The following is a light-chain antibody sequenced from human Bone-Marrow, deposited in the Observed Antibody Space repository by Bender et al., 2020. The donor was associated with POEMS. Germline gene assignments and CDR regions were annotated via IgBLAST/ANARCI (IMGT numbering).Light chain of an antibody. CDR3: QSFDTSLSGWV. CDR2: QDS. Sequence: SYELTQPPSVSVSPGQTASITCSGDKLGDKYACWYQQQPGQSPVLVIYQDSKRPSGIPERFSGSKSGTSVSLAITGLQAEDEADYYCQSFDTSLSGWVFGAGTKLTV. CDR1: KLGDKY. J-gene: IGLJ3*02. V-gene: IGLV3-1*01.